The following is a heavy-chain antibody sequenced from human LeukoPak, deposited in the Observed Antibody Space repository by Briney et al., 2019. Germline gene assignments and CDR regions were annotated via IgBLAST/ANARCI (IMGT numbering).Heavy chain of an antibody. CDR1: GFTSSDYW. CDR2: IKQDGSEK. Sequence: GGSLRLSCAASGFTSSDYWMHWVRQAPGKGLEWVANIKQDGSEKNYVASVKGRFTISRDNAKNSLYLQMNSLRAEDTALYYCARGRWAPFDCWGQGTLVTVSS. V-gene: IGHV3-7*01. J-gene: IGHJ4*02. D-gene: IGHD6-13*01. CDR3: ARGRWAPFDC.